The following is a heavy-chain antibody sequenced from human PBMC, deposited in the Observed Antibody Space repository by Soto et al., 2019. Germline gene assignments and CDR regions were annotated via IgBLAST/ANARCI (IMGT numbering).Heavy chain of an antibody. CDR3: ARVYPGYCFDP. D-gene: IGHD2-2*01. CDR1: GGSISSYY. J-gene: IGHJ5*02. CDR2: IYYSGST. V-gene: IGHV4-59*08. Sequence: SETLALTCTVSGGSISSYYWSWIRQPPGKGLEWIGYIYYSGSTNYNPSLKSRVTISVDTSKNQFSLKLSSVTAADTAVYYCARVYPGYCFDPWGQGTLVPVSS.